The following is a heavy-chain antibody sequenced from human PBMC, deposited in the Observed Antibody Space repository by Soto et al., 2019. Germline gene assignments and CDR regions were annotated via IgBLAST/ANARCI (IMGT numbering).Heavy chain of an antibody. V-gene: IGHV5-51*01. CDR3: ARTRSFTLGFYYDGMDV. J-gene: IGHJ6*02. CDR2: IYPGDSDT. Sequence: GESLKISCKGSGYSFTSYWIGWVRQMPGKGLEWMGIIYPGDSDTRYSPSFQGQVTISADKSLRTAYLQWTSLKASDTALYYCARTRSFTLGFYYDGMDVWRQGTTVTVSS. CDR1: GYSFTSYW. D-gene: IGHD6-6*01.